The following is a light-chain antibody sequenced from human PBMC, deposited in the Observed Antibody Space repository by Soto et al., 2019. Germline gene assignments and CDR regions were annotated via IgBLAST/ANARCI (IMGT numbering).Light chain of an antibody. V-gene: IGLV2-11*01. Sequence: QSVMTQPPSVSAAPGQRVTISCSGSSSNIGGNSVSWYQQRPGKAPKLLIYDVTKRPSGVPDRFTGSKSGNTASLTISGLQAEDEADFYCCSYGGSFPDVFGTGTKLTVL. J-gene: IGLJ1*01. CDR1: SSNIGGNS. CDR2: DVT. CDR3: CSYGGSFPDV.